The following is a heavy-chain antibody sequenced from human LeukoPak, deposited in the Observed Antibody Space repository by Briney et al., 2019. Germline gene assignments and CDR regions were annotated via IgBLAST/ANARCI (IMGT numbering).Heavy chain of an antibody. D-gene: IGHD2-21*01. CDR2: IWYDGSKR. V-gene: IGHV3-33*01. Sequence: PGGSLRLSCAASGFSFSTYGMHWVRQAPGKGLEWVAVIWYDGSKRYYADSVKGRFTISRDDSKHTLYVQMDSLRAEGTAVYYCARGMGDTSDWYFDLWGRGTLVTVSS. J-gene: IGHJ2*01. CDR3: ARGMGDTSDWYFDL. CDR1: GFSFSTYG.